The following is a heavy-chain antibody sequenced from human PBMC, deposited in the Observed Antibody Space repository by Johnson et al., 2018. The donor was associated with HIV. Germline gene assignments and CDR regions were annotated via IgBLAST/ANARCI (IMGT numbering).Heavy chain of an antibody. J-gene: IGHJ3*01. CDR2: IKSKTDGGTT. Sequence: VQLVESGGGLVQPGGSLRVSCAASGFTFSNAWMSWVRQAPGKGLEWVSRIKSKTDGGTTDYAAPVKGRFSISRDDSKHTLYLQMNSLKTEDTAVYYCTTTSSSGYTNSYAFDVWGQGTMVTVSS. CDR3: TTTSSSGYTNSYAFDV. D-gene: IGHD6-6*01. CDR1: GFTFSNAW. V-gene: IGHV3-15*01.